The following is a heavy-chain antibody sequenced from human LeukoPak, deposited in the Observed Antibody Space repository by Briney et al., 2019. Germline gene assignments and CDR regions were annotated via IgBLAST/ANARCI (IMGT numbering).Heavy chain of an antibody. V-gene: IGHV3-7*01. CDR2: IKQDGSEK. CDR3: ARNKRADI. Sequence: GGSLRLSCAASGLSFSDYWMSWVRQAPGKGLEWVANIKQDGSEKNYVDSVKGRFTISRDDAKNSLSLQMISLRAEDTAVYYCARNKRADIWGQGTMVSVYS. CDR1: GLSFSDYW. J-gene: IGHJ3*02. D-gene: IGHD1/OR15-1a*01.